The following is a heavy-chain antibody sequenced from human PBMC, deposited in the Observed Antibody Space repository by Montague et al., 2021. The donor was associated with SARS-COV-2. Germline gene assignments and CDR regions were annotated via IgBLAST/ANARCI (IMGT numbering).Heavy chain of an antibody. CDR1: GGSISSYY. J-gene: IGHJ4*02. V-gene: IGHV4-59*01. D-gene: IGHD5-24*01. Sequence: SETRSLTCTVSGGSISSYYWSWIRQPPGKGLEWIGYIYYSGSTNXNPSLESRVTISVDTSKNQFSLKLSSVTAADTAVYYCARVFPRWLQFDPYFDYWGQGTLVTDSS. CDR2: IYYSGST. CDR3: ARVFPRWLQFDPYFDY.